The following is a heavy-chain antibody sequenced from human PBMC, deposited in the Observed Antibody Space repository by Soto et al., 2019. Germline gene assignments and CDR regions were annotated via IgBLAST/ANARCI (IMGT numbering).Heavy chain of an antibody. CDR2: ISGSSSYI. Sequence: EVQLVESGGGLVKPGGSLRLSCAASGFIFSSYSMNWVRQAPGKGLEWVSSISGSSSYIYHADSVQGRFTISRDNAKNSLYLQMNSLRVEDTAVYYCARELGGGWYWDVDYWGQGTLVTVSS. J-gene: IGHJ4*02. V-gene: IGHV3-21*01. D-gene: IGHD6-19*01. CDR1: GFIFSSYS. CDR3: ARELGGGWYWDVDY.